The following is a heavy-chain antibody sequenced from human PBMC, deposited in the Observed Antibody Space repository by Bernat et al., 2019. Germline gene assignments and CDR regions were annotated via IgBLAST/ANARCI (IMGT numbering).Heavy chain of an antibody. D-gene: IGHD2-15*01. J-gene: IGHJ4*02. Sequence: EVQLLESGGGLVKPGGSLRLSCAASGFTFSSYSMTWVRQAPGKGLEWVSYFSGSSYIYSADSVKGRFTISRDNAKNSLYLQMNSLRAEDTAVYDCARDSGGLDYWGQGTLVTVSS. CDR2: FSGSSYI. CDR3: ARDSGGLDY. CDR1: GFTFSSYS. V-gene: IGHV3-21*05.